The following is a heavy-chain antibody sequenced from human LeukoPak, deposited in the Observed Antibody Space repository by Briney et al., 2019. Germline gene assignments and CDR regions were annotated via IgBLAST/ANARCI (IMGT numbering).Heavy chain of an antibody. V-gene: IGHV1-18*04. CDR3: ARVDMVRGVITGGVH. J-gene: IGHJ4*02. CDR2: ISAYNGNT. Sequence: AASVRVSCKASGYTFTGYYMNGVRQAPGQGREGMGWISAYNGNTNYAQKLQGRVTMTTDTSTSTAYMELRSLRSDDTAVYYCARVDMVRGVITGGVHWGQGTLVTVSS. CDR1: GYTFTGYY. D-gene: IGHD3-10*01.